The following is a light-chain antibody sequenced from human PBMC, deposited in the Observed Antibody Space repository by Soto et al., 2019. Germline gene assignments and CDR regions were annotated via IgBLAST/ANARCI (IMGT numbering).Light chain of an antibody. V-gene: IGKV1-39*01. Sequence: DIQMTQSPSSLSASVGDRVTITCRASESIANYLNWYQQKPGKAPNLLIYAASPFQTGVPSRFSGSGSGTDFTLTISSLQTEDFATYFCQQSYISPYTFGQGTNLHI. J-gene: IGKJ2*01. CDR2: AAS. CDR3: QQSYISPYT. CDR1: ESIANY.